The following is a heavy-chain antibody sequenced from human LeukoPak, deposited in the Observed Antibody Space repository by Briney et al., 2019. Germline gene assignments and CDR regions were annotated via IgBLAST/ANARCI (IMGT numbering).Heavy chain of an antibody. J-gene: IGHJ4*02. D-gene: IGHD3-22*01. CDR3: ARTYYYDSSGYYYRYFDY. CDR1: GGSFSGYY. V-gene: IGHV4-34*01. CDR2: INHSGST. Sequence: SETLSLTCAVYGGSFSGYYWSWIRQPPGKGLEWIGEINHSGSTNYNPSLKSRATISVDTSKNQFSLKLSSVTAADTAVYYCARTYYYDSSGYYYRYFDYWGQGTLVTVSS.